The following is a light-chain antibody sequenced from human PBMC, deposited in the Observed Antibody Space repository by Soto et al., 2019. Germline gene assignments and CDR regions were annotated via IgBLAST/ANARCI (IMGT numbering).Light chain of an antibody. V-gene: IGKV1-39*01. CDR2: SMK. Sequence: DFQLTQSPSSLSAFVGDKVTITCRASQKISVYLNWYQQKAGRPPKLLIYSMKNLQTWVPSRFSGASSGTDFNLTISALQPEDIATYHCQQTYSSPPSFGQGTRVEI. CDR1: QKISVY. J-gene: IGKJ1*01. CDR3: QQTYSSPPS.